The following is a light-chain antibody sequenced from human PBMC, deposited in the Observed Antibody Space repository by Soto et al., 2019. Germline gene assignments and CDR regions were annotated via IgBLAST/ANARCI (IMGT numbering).Light chain of an antibody. CDR2: GAS. J-gene: IGKJ2*01. Sequence: EIVMTQSPATLSASPGERATLSCRASQNFSSNLAWSQQKPGQAPRLLIYGASTRATGIPARFSGSGSGAEFTLTISSPQSEDFAVYYCQQYHDRPPTFGQGTKLEIK. V-gene: IGKV3-15*01. CDR1: QNFSSN. CDR3: QQYHDRPPT.